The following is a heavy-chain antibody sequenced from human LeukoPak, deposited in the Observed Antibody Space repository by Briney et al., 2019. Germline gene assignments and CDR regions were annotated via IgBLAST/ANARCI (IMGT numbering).Heavy chain of an antibody. CDR3: ARSYYDSSGYRYYDY. V-gene: IGHV4-59*01. J-gene: IGHJ4*02. D-gene: IGHD3-22*01. Sequence: SETLSLICSVSGGSISGFYWSWIRQPPGKGLEWIGHIYYTGSSYNRPSLKTRVTMSLDTSKNQLFLNLSSLTAADTAVYYCARSYYDSSGYRYYDYWGQGTLVTVSS. CDR1: GGSISGFY. CDR2: IYYTGSS.